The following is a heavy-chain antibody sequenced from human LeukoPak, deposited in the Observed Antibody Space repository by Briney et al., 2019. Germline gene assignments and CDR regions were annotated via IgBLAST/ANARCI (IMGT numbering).Heavy chain of an antibody. J-gene: IGHJ3*02. CDR3: ARDQGINAFDI. CDR1: GGSISSYS. D-gene: IGHD3-10*01. V-gene: IGHV4-59*01. Sequence: SETLSLTCTVSGGSISSYSWSWIRQPPGKGLEWIGYIYYSGSTNYNPSFKSRVTISVDTSKIQFSLKLSSLTAADTAVYYCARDQGINAFDIWGQGTMVTVSS. CDR2: IYYSGST.